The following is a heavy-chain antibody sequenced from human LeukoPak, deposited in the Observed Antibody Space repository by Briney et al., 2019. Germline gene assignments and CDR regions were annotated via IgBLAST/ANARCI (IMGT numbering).Heavy chain of an antibody. J-gene: IGHJ4*02. CDR3: VREIGPPLDY. Sequence: GASVKVSCKASGYTFTSYSMNWVRQAPGQGLEWMGWINPNSGGTNSAQKFQGRVTMTRDTSISTAYMELSRLRFDDTAVYYCVREIGPPLDYWGQGTLVSVSS. CDR2: INPNSGGT. CDR1: GYTFTSYS. V-gene: IGHV1-2*02.